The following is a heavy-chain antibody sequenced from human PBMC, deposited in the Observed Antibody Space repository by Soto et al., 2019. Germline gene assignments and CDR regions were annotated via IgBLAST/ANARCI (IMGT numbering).Heavy chain of an antibody. J-gene: IGHJ3*02. CDR3: AREPRPYSSGWYGLCAFDI. CDR2: INPNSGGT. V-gene: IGHV1-2*02. D-gene: IGHD6-19*01. Sequence: QVQLVQSGAEVKKPGASVKVSCKASGYTFTGYYMHWVRQAPGPGLEWMGWINPNSGGTNYAQKFQGRVTMTRDTSISTAYMKLSRLRSDDTAVYYCAREPRPYSSGWYGLCAFDIWGQGTMVTVSS. CDR1: GYTFTGYY.